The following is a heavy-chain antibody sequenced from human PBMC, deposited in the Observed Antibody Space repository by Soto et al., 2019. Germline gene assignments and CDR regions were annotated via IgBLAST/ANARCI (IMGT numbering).Heavy chain of an antibody. Sequence: GAAVKVSCKASGYTFTSYDINWVRQATGQGLEWMGWMNPNSGNTGYAQKFQGRVTMTRNTSISTAYMELSSLRSEDTAVYYCARGPYYDFWSGYYTLYYYYYGMDVWGQGTTVTVS. D-gene: IGHD3-3*01. J-gene: IGHJ6*02. CDR3: ARGPYYDFWSGYYTLYYYYYGMDV. V-gene: IGHV1-8*01. CDR2: MNPNSGNT. CDR1: GYTFTSYD.